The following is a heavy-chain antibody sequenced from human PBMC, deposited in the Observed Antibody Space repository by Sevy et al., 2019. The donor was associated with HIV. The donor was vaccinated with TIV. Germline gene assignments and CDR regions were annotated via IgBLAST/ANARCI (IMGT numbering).Heavy chain of an antibody. CDR1: GASISSGGYY. J-gene: IGHJ6*02. Sequence: SETLSLTCTVSGASISSGGYYWTWIRQPAGKGLEWVGRIFASGNTNYNPSLKGRVTMSVDTSKNHFSLELTSVTAADTAFYYCARGSGAYDFWGGHPVTYPMDVWGQGTTVTVSS. CDR3: ARGSGAYDFWGGHPVTYPMDV. D-gene: IGHD3-3*01. V-gene: IGHV4-61*02. CDR2: IFASGNT.